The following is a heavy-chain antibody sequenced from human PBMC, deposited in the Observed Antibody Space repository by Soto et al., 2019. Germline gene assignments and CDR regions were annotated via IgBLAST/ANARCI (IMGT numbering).Heavy chain of an antibody. D-gene: IGHD2-15*01. V-gene: IGHV3-30-3*01. CDR2: ISYDGSNK. J-gene: IGHJ6*02. CDR1: GFTFRNYA. Sequence: QVQLVESGGGVVQPGRSLRLSCAASGFTFRNYAMHWVRQAPGKGLECVAVISYDGSNKFYRDYVKGRFTISRDNSKNTLYLRINSLRYEDTAVYYCARGDREDIAVVVGVRPGEYGVDVWGQATTVTVSS. CDR3: ARGDREDIAVVVGVRPGEYGVDV.